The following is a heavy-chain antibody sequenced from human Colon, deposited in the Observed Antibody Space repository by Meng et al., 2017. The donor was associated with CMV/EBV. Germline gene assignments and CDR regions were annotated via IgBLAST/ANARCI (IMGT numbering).Heavy chain of an antibody. J-gene: IGHJ6*02. CDR1: GASVNSGTYY. CDR3: ARVKVGTGINYYHYYGMDV. Sequence: SETLSLTCTVSGASVNSGTYYWSWIRQAPGKGLEWIGYIFYSGTTNYNPSLKSRVTIAVDTSKNQFSLNLRSVTAADTAVYYCARVKVGTGINYYHYYGMDVWGQGTTVTVSS. D-gene: IGHD3-22*01. V-gene: IGHV4-61*01. CDR2: IFYSGTT.